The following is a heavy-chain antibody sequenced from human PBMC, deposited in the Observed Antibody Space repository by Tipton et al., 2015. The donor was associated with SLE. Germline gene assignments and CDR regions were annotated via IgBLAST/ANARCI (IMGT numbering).Heavy chain of an antibody. V-gene: IGHV7-4-1*02. CDR3: ASAQGPDAFDI. CDR1: GHTVSSYA. J-gene: IGHJ3*02. CDR2: INTNSGNP. Sequence: QVQLVQSASELKRPGASVKVSCKASGHTVSSYAMNWVRQAPGQGLEWMGWINTNSGNPTYAQGFTGRFVFSLDTSVRTAYLQISSLKAEDTAVYYCASAQGPDAFDIWGQGTMVTVSS.